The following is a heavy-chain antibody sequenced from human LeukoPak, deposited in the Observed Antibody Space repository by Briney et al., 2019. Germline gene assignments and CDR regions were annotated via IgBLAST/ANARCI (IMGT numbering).Heavy chain of an antibody. CDR3: ARASMATINYYYFYMDA. D-gene: IGHD5-24*01. CDR1: GFTFSHYG. V-gene: IGHV3-30*19. CDR2: ISFDGKKE. J-gene: IGHJ6*03. Sequence: GGSLRLSCEASGFTFSHYGMHWVRQAPGRGLEWVAVISFDGKKEFYADSVKGRFTISRDNSKNALFLQMNSLQTDDTAIYYCARASMATINYYYFYMDAWGKGTTVTVSS.